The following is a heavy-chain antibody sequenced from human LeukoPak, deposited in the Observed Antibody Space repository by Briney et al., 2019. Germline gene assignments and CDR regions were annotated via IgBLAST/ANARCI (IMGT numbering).Heavy chain of an antibody. V-gene: IGHV3-7*01. CDR3: MRDRGYSTFDY. D-gene: IGHD4-23*01. Sequence: GGSLRLSCAGSGFLFSNYLMAWVRQAPGKGLEWVANMKEDGGEINYVDSVKGRFTISRDNAKNSLDLQMNSLRVDDTAVYYCMRDRGYSTFDYWGQGTLVIVSS. J-gene: IGHJ4*02. CDR2: MKEDGGEI. CDR1: GFLFSNYL.